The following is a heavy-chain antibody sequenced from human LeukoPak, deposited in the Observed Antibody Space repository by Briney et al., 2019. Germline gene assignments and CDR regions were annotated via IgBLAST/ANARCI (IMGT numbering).Heavy chain of an antibody. CDR2: ISGRGGGT. CDR1: GFTFNSYA. CDR3: AKDLGRYRNNYFDY. Sequence: LPGGSLRLSCAASGFTFNSYAMSWVRQAPEKGLEWVATISGRGGGTYYADSVKGRFTISRDDSKNTLYLQMNSLRAEDTAVYYCAKDLGRYRNNYFDYWGQGTLVTVSS. D-gene: IGHD1-26*01. V-gene: IGHV3-23*01. J-gene: IGHJ4*02.